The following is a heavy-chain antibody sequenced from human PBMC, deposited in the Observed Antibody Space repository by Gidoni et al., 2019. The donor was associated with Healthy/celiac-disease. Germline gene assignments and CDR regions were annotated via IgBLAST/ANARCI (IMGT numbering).Heavy chain of an antibody. J-gene: IGHJ6*02. D-gene: IGHD3-22*01. V-gene: IGHV3-74*01. CDR1: GFTFSSHW. CDR3: ARRPYYYDSSGWSYYYGMDV. Sequence: EVQLVESGGGLVQPGGSLRLSCAASGFTFSSHWMHWVRQAPGKGLVGVSRINSDGSSTSYADSVKGRFTISRDNAKNTLYLQMNSLRAEYTAVYYCARRPYYYDSSGWSYYYGMDVWGQGTTVTVSS. CDR2: INSDGSST.